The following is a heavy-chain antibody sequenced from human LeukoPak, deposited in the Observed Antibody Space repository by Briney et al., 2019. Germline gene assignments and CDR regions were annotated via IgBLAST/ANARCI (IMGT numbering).Heavy chain of an antibody. V-gene: IGHV1-18*01. CDR1: GYTFTSYG. CDR3: ARGMLTVTTHSYYYYYMDV. Sequence: GASVKVSCKASGYTFTSYGIGWVRQAPGQGLEWMGWISAYNGNTNYAQKLQGRVTMTTDTSTSTAYMELRSLRSDDTAVYYCARGMLTVTTHSYYYYYMDVWGKGTTVTVSS. J-gene: IGHJ6*03. D-gene: IGHD4-17*01. CDR2: ISAYNGNT.